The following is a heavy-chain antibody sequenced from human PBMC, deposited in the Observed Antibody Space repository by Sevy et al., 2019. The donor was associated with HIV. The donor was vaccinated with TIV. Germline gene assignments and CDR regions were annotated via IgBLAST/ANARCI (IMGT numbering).Heavy chain of an antibody. CDR2: ISSSGSGT. CDR3: VKDSIFYDSSSGYRPFYYYGMDV. D-gene: IGHD3-3*01. J-gene: IGHJ6*02. CDR1: GFTFSGSA. Sequence: GGSLRLSCSASGFTFSGSALHWVRQAPGKRLEYVSVISSSGSGTYYAESVKGRFTISRDNSKNTLYLQMRSLRTEDTAVYYCVKDSIFYDSSSGYRPFYYYGMDVWGQGTSVTVSS. V-gene: IGHV3-64D*09.